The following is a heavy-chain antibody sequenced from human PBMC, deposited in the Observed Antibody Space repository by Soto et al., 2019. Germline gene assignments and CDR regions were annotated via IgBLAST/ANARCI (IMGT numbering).Heavy chain of an antibody. CDR1: GFTFTSHV. CDR3: AKGSANSRPYYFDY. V-gene: IGHV3-23*01. J-gene: IGHJ4*02. D-gene: IGHD6-13*01. Sequence: EVQLLESGGGLVQPGGSLRVSCAASGFTFTSHVMSWVRQAPGKGLEWVSAITGSSGDTYHADSVKGRFTISRDNTKNTLQLQMNSLRTEDTAVYCCAKGSANSRPYYFDYWGRGTLVTVSS. CDR2: ITGSSGDT.